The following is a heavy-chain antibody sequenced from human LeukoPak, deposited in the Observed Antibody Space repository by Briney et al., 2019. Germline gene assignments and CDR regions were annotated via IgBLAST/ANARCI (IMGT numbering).Heavy chain of an antibody. CDR3: ARSPNYDILTGEHDAFDI. V-gene: IGHV1-69*04. Sequence: SVKVSCKASGGTFSSHAISWVRQAPGQGLEWMGRIIPILGIANYAQKFQGRVTITADKSTSTAYMELSSLRSEDTAVYYCARSPNYDILTGEHDAFDIWGQGTMVTVSS. J-gene: IGHJ3*02. CDR1: GGTFSSHA. D-gene: IGHD3-9*01. CDR2: IIPILGIA.